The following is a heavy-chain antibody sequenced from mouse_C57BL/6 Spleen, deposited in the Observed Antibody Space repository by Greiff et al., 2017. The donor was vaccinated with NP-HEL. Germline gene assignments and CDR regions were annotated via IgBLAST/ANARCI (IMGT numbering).Heavy chain of an antibody. D-gene: IGHD1-1*01. J-gene: IGHJ2*01. Sequence: VQLKESGPELVKPGASVKMSCTASGFNIKNTYMHWVKQRPEQGLEWIGRIDPANGNTKYAPKFQGKATITADTSSNTAYLQLSSLTSEDTAIYYCARPTTVAFDDWGQGTTLTVSS. CDR2: IDPANGNT. V-gene: IGHV14-3*01. CDR3: ARPTTVAFDD. CDR1: GFNIKNTY.